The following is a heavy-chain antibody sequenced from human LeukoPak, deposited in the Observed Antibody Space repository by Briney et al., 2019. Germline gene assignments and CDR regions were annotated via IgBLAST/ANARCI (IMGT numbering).Heavy chain of an antibody. CDR1: GGSISSYY. D-gene: IGHD6-13*01. V-gene: IGHV4-59*01. CDR3: ARVGYSSSWYPGYFDY. J-gene: IGHJ4*02. Sequence: SETLSLTCTVSGGSISSYYWSWIRQPPGKGLEWIGYIYYSGSTNYNPSLKSRVTISVDTSKNQFSLKLSSVTAADTAVYYCARVGYSSSWYPGYFDYWGQGTLVTVSS. CDR2: IYYSGST.